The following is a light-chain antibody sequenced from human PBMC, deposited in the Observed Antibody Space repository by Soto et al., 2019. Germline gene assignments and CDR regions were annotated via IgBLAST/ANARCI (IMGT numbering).Light chain of an antibody. Sequence: DIQMTQSPSTLSASVGDRVTLTCRASQSISSWLAWYQQKPGQAPKLLIYKASNLEGGVPSRFSGSGSGTEFTLTISGLQPDDFATYYCQQYNSYTWTFDQGTKVEIK. V-gene: IGKV1-5*03. CDR3: QQYNSYTWT. J-gene: IGKJ1*01. CDR1: QSISSW. CDR2: KAS.